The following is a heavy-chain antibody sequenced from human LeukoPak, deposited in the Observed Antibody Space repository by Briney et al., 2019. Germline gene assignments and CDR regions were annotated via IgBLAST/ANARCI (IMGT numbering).Heavy chain of an antibody. CDR2: ISGSGGST. Sequence: GGSLRLSCAASGFTVSSNYMSWVRQAPGKGLEWVSVISGSGGSTYYADSVKGRFTISRDNSKNTLYLQMNSLRAEDTAVYYCAKVNYPPISHYYYYYMDVWGKGTTVTISS. D-gene: IGHD3-9*01. CDR3: AKVNYPPISHYYYYYMDV. J-gene: IGHJ6*03. V-gene: IGHV3-23*01. CDR1: GFTVSSNY.